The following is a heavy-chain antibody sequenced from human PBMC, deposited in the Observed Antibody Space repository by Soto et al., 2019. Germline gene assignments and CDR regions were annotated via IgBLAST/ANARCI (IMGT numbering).Heavy chain of an antibody. J-gene: IGHJ6*02. CDR1: GGSISSYY. V-gene: IGHV4-59*01. Sequence: AETLSLTCTVSGGSISSYYWSWIRQPPGKGLEWIGYIYYSGSTNYNPSLKSRVTISVDTSKNQFSLKLSSVTAADTAVYYCARELSRNTYGGGGYYYGMDAWGQGTTVTVSS. D-gene: IGHD5-18*01. CDR3: ARELSRNTYGGGGYYYGMDA. CDR2: IYYSGST.